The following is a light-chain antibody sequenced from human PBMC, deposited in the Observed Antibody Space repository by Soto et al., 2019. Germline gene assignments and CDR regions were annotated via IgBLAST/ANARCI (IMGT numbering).Light chain of an antibody. CDR2: DAS. CDR1: QSVSGW. Sequence: DIQMTQSPSTLSASVGDTVTVTCRASQSVSGWLAWYQQKPGEAPKLLIYDASQLETGVPSRFSGSGSGTDFTLTISSLQPEDFATYYCQQANSFPFGFGPGTRLEIK. CDR3: QQANSFPFG. V-gene: IGKV1-12*01. J-gene: IGKJ5*01.